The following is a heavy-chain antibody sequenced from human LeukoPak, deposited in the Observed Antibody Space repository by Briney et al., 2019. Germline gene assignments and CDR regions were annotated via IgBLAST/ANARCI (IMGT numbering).Heavy chain of an antibody. J-gene: IGHJ3*02. CDR3: ARQQRLVLAGAFDI. D-gene: IGHD6-13*01. Sequence: SVKVSCKASGGTFSSYAISWVRQAPGQGLEWMGGIIPIFGTANYAQKFQGRVTITADESTSTAYMELSSLRSEDTAVYYCARQQRLVLAGAFDIWGQGTMVTVSS. V-gene: IGHV1-69*01. CDR1: GGTFSSYA. CDR2: IIPIFGTA.